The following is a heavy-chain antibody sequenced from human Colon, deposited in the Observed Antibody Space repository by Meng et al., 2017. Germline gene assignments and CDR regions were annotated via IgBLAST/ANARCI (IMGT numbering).Heavy chain of an antibody. J-gene: IGHJ4*02. V-gene: IGHV4-31*03. CDR1: GLSSGTTGDY. CDR2: IFYTGTA. CDR3: ARADCTAGICYQFDN. D-gene: IGHD2-8*02. Sequence: QVRRQDSGPGLVKASHTLSLTCNVSGLSSGTTGDYWTWIRQRPGKGLEWIGKIFYTGTAHYNPSLKTRAAMSVDRSKNQFSLKLSSVTAADTAVYYCARADCTAGICYQFDNWGQGTLVTVSS.